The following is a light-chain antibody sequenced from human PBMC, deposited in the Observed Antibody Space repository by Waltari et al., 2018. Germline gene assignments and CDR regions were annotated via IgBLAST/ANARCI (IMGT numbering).Light chain of an antibody. CDR1: QSIYSN. CDR3: QQYNVWPPIT. J-gene: IGKJ5*01. V-gene: IGKV3D-15*01. CDR2: DAS. Sequence: ILMTQSPVTLSGSPGERATLSCRASQSIYSNLAWYQQRPGQPPRLLIFDASTRASGIPARFSGSGSGTEFTLTIRTLQSEDSAVYYCQQYNVWPPITFGQGTRLEIK.